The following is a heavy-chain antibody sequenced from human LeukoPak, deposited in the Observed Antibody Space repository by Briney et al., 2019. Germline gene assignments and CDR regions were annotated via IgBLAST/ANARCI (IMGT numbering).Heavy chain of an antibody. CDR1: GFTFSSYS. V-gene: IGHV3-21*01. J-gene: IGHJ4*02. CDR2: ISGSSSYI. Sequence: GGSLRLSCAASGFTFSSYSMNWVRQAPGKGLEWVSSISGSSSYIYYADSVKGRFTISRHNAKNSLYLQMNSLRAEDTAVYYCAAQVVVTAIRYVFDYWGQGTLVTVSS. D-gene: IGHD2-21*02. CDR3: AAQVVVTAIRYVFDY.